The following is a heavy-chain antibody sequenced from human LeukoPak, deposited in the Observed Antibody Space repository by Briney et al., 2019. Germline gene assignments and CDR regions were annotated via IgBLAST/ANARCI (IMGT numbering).Heavy chain of an antibody. D-gene: IGHD6-13*01. CDR3: ARVVAAAGNNWFDP. Sequence: SETLSLTCAVSGDSISSGGYSWTWIRQTPGKGLEWIAYIHDSGSTYYNPSLKSRLSISIDTSKNQFSLKLNSVTAADTAVYYCARVVAAAGNNWFDPWGQGTLVTVSS. V-gene: IGHV4-30-4*07. CDR2: IHDSGST. J-gene: IGHJ5*02. CDR1: GDSISSGGYS.